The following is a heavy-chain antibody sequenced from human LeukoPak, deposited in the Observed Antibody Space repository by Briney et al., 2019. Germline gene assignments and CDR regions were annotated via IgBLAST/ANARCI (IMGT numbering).Heavy chain of an antibody. D-gene: IGHD4-17*01. CDR3: ARGSGPGVTTIDS. CDR1: GFTFSSYD. V-gene: IGHV3-13*01. Sequence: GGSLRLSYAASGFTFSSYDMYWVRQVPGEVLEWVSAFHTDGGTYYLDSVKGRFTISREDAKNSLYLQMNTLRAGDTAVYYCARGSGPGVTTIDSWGQGTLVIVSS. CDR2: FHTDGGT. J-gene: IGHJ4*02.